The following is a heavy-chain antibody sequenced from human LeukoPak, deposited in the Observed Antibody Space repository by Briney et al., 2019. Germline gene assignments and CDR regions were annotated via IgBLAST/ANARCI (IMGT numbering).Heavy chain of an antibody. Sequence: SETLSLTCGVYGGSFSGYYWTWVRQPPGKGLEWIGEINHSGSTNYNPSLKSRVTISVDTSKNQFSLKLSSVTAADTAVYYCARGPPDYGDYPTSAYFDYWGQGTLVTVSS. J-gene: IGHJ4*02. D-gene: IGHD4-17*01. CDR3: ARGPPDYGDYPTSAYFDY. V-gene: IGHV4-34*01. CDR1: GGSFSGYY. CDR2: INHSGST.